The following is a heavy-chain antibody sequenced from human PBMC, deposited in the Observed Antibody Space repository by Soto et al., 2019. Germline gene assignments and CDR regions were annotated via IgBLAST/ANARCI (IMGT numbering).Heavy chain of an antibody. V-gene: IGHV1-2*02. J-gene: IGHJ4*02. CDR1: GYTFTDYY. Sequence: ASLKVSCNAYGYTFTDYYMHWVRQAPGHGLVWIGWINPNSGGTNYAQKFQGRVTMTSDTSISTAHMELSSLRSEDTAVYYCARRAETNGWNGFGADKYYFDFWGQGTLVTVSS. CDR2: INPNSGGT. D-gene: IGHD1-1*01. CDR3: ARRAETNGWNGFGADKYYFDF.